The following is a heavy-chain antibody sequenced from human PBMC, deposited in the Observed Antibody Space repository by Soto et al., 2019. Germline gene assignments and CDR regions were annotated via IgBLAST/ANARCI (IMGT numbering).Heavy chain of an antibody. CDR2: ISSSGSTI. CDR1: GFTFSDYY. J-gene: IGHJ3*02. Sequence: GGSLRLSCAASGFTFSDYYMSWIRQAPGKGLEWVSYISSSGSTIYYADSVKGRFTISRDNAKNSLYLQMNSLRAEDTAVYYCARSITMVRGVIIYAFDIWGQGTMFTVS. CDR3: ARSITMVRGVIIYAFDI. D-gene: IGHD3-10*01. V-gene: IGHV3-11*01.